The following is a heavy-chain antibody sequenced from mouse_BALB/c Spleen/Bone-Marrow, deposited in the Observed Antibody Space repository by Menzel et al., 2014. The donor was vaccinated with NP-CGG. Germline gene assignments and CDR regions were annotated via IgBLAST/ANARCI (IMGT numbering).Heavy chain of an antibody. Sequence: DVKLQESGAELVKPGASVKLSCTASGFNIKDTYIHWVKQRPEQGLEWIGRIDPANGNTKYDPKFQGKATITADTSSNPACRQLNSLTSEDTGVYYCAKYNYGLYFDVWGAGTPVTVSP. CDR3: AKYNYGLYFDV. CDR1: GFNIKDTY. CDR2: IDPANGNT. J-gene: IGHJ1*01. D-gene: IGHD1-3*01. V-gene: IGHV14-3*02.